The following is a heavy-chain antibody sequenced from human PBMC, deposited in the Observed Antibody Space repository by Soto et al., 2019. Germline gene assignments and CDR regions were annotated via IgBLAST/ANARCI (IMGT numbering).Heavy chain of an antibody. CDR1: GGTFSSYA. CDR2: IIPIFGTA. V-gene: IGHV1-69*13. CDR3: ARHRSDEMATIHY. D-gene: IGHD5-12*01. Sequence: GASVKVSCKASGGTFSSYAISWVRQAPGQGLEWMGGIIPIFGTANYAQKFQGRVTITADESTSTAYMELSSLRSEDTAVYYCARHRSDEMATIHYWGQGTLVTVSS. J-gene: IGHJ4*02.